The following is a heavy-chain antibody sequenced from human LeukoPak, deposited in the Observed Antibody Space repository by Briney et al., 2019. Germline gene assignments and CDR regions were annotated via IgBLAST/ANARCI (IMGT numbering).Heavy chain of an antibody. D-gene: IGHD3-22*01. CDR1: GFTFSSYW. CDR2: ISGDGSST. J-gene: IGHJ6*02. V-gene: IGHV3-74*01. Sequence: GGSLRLFCAASGFTFSSYWMHWVRQAPGKGLVWVSRISGDGSSTRYADSVKGRFTISRDNAKNTLYVQMNSLRAEDTAVYYCARSHYYDNSGYFSYYYGMDVWGQGTTVTVSS. CDR3: ARSHYYDNSGYFSYYYGMDV.